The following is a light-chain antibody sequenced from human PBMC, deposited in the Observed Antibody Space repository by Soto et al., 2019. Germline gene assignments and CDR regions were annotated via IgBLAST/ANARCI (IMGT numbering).Light chain of an antibody. Sequence: DIQMTQSPSTLSASVGDRFTITCRPSQSITIWLAWYQQKPGKAPKLMIFDASSSESGVPSRFSGSGSWPEFTLTISSLQHDDFATYYCQHYNSYSWTFGQGTKVEI. CDR3: QHYNSYSWT. J-gene: IGKJ1*01. CDR1: QSITIW. V-gene: IGKV1-5*01. CDR2: DAS.